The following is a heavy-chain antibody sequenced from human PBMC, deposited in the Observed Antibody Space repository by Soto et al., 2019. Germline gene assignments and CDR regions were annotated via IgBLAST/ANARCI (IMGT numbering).Heavy chain of an antibody. Sequence: LRLSCAVSGFTFDDYAMHWVRQAPGKGLEWVSGISWNSDTIAYADSVKGRFTIYRDNARQSLYLEMNNLRGDDTALYYCVNQVHDSSGFHYHGLGVWGQGTTVTVSS. CDR1: GFTFDDYA. J-gene: IGHJ6*02. CDR3: VNQVHDSSGFHYHGLGV. D-gene: IGHD6-19*01. CDR2: ISWNSDTI. V-gene: IGHV3-9*01.